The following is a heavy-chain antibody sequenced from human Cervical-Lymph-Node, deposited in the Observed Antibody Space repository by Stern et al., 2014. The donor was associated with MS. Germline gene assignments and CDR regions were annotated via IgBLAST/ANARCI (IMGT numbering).Heavy chain of an antibody. V-gene: IGHV3-15*01. CDR3: NAWAFCGGDCPRFDF. J-gene: IGHJ4*02. CDR1: GISFSDAW. Sequence: EEQLVESGGDLVTPGGSLRLSCTVSGISFSDAWMTWVRQVPGKGLEWVGRVKSRTDGGTTDYAAPVKGRFNISRDDSENMVYLHMNSLKAEDTGIYYCNAWAFCGGDCPRFDFWGQGSLVTVSS. CDR2: VKSRTDGGTT. D-gene: IGHD2-21*02.